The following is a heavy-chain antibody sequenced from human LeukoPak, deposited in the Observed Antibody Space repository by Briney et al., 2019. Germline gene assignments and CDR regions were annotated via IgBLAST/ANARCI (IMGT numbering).Heavy chain of an antibody. CDR3: ARGGRGVIGI. CDR2: INHSGST. Sequence: SETLSLTCAVYGGSFSGYYWSWIRQPPGKGLEWIGEINHSGSTNYNPSLKSRVTISVDTSKNQFSLKLSSVTAADTAVYYCARGGRGVIGIWGRGTMVTVSS. CDR1: GGSFSGYY. V-gene: IGHV4-34*01. D-gene: IGHD4-23*01. J-gene: IGHJ3*02.